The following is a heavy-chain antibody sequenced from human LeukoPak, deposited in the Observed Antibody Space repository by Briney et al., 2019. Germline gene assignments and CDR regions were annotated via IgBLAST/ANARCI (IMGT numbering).Heavy chain of an antibody. CDR2: IYYSGST. V-gene: IGHV4-30-4*01. J-gene: IGHJ4*02. CDR3: ASVDRVSDY. Sequence: PSETLSLTCTVSGGSISSGDYYWSWIHQPPGKGLEWIGYIYYSGSTYYNPSLKSRVTISVDTSKNQFSLKLSSVTASDTAVYYLASVDRVSDYLVQATLATVSS. CDR1: GGSISSGDYY. D-gene: IGHD3-10*01.